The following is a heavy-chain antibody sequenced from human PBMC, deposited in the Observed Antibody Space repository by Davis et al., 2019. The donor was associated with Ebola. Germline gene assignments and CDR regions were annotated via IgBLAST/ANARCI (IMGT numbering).Heavy chain of an antibody. V-gene: IGHV4-59*08. CDR3: ARRGQFDGDDGYYLDM. Sequence: PSETLSLTCSVSGGSIFAYYWSWVRQPPGKALEWIGYIYYSGHTNYHPSLESRVTMSVDTSKNQFSLNLASVTGSGTAIYYCARRGQFDGDDGYYLDMWGHGTLVTVSS. J-gene: IGHJ4*01. CDR2: IYYSGHT. D-gene: IGHD4-17*01. CDR1: GGSIFAYY.